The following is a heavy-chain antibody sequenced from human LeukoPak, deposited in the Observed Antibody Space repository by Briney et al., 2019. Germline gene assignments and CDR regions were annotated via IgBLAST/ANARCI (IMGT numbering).Heavy chain of an antibody. V-gene: IGHV3-21*01. D-gene: IGHD1-1*01. J-gene: IGHJ4*02. CDR3: AREDWIDY. CDR1: GFTFSSYS. Sequence: GGSLRLSCAASGFTFSSYSMNWVRQAPGKGLEWVSSISSSSSYIYYVDSVKGRFTISRDNAKNSLYLQMNSLRAEDTAVYYCAREDWIDYWGQGTLVTVSS. CDR2: ISSSSSYI.